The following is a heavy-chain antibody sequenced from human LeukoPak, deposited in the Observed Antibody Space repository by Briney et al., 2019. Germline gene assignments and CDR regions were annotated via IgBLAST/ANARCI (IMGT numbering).Heavy chain of an antibody. D-gene: IGHD3-22*01. CDR3: ARSGNYYDSSGYYYGNFDY. V-gene: IGHV4-39*01. Sequence: SETLSLTCTVPGGSISSSSYYWGWIRQPPGKGLEWIGSIYYSGSTYYNPSLKSRVTISVDTSKNQFSLKLSSVTAADTAVYYCARSGNYYDSSGYYYGNFDYWGQGTLVTVSS. CDR1: GGSISSSSYY. CDR2: IYYSGST. J-gene: IGHJ4*02.